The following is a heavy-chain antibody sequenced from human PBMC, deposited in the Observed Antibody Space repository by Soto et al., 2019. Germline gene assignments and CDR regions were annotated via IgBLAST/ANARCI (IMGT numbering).Heavy chain of an antibody. CDR1: GSSISSGGYY. CDR3: AREGSCYGDYCAVDY. V-gene: IGHV4-31*01. CDR2: IYYSGST. Sequence: SETLSLTCTVSGSSISSGGYYWSWIRQHPGKGLEWIGYIYYSGSTYYNPSLKSQVTMSVDTSKNQFSLKLSSATAADTAVYYCAREGSCYGDYCAVDYWGQGTLVTVSS. D-gene: IGHD4-17*01. J-gene: IGHJ4*02.